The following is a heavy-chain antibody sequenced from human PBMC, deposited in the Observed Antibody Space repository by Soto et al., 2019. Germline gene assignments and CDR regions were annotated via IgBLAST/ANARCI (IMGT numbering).Heavy chain of an antibody. D-gene: IGHD2-2*01. J-gene: IGHJ4*02. CDR3: ARGRRQYQLLFVY. CDR2: INHSGST. V-gene: IGHV4-34*01. Sequence: QVQLQQWGAGLLKPSETLSLTCAVYGGSFSGYYWSWIRQPPGKGLEWIGEINHSGSTNYNPSLKSRVTISVDTSKNQFSLKLSSVTAADTAVYYCARGRRQYQLLFVYWCQGTLVTVSS. CDR1: GGSFSGYY.